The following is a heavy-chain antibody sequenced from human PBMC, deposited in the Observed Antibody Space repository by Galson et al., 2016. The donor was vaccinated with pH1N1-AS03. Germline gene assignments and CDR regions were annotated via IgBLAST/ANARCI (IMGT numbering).Heavy chain of an antibody. CDR1: GFTFNRHA. D-gene: IGHD2/OR15-2a*01. V-gene: IGHV3-30*18. Sequence: SLRLSCAASGFTFNRHAMHWVRQAPGKGLGWVAIMSYDGSTKYYTDSVRDRFTISRDNSKKTLYLHMSSLRAEDTAVYYCAKDLHFYDSYYLDYWGRGTLVIVSS. CDR2: MSYDGSTK. CDR3: AKDLHFYDSYYLDY. J-gene: IGHJ4*02.